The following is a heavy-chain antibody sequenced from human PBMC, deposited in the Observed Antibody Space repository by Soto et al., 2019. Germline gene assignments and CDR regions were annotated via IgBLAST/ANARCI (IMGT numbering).Heavy chain of an antibody. CDR3: ARGYPNYSNFAY. CDR2: INNDGSDP. CDR1: GFTFSKYW. J-gene: IGHJ4*02. V-gene: IGHV3-74*01. Sequence: EVQLVESGGGLFQPEGSLRLSCEASGFTFSKYWMHWVSQAPGKGLVWVSRINNDGSDPIYADSVKGRFTISRDNAKNTVYMKMNRLRAEDTAVYYGARGYPNYSNFAYRGQGSLVTVSS. D-gene: IGHD2-21*01.